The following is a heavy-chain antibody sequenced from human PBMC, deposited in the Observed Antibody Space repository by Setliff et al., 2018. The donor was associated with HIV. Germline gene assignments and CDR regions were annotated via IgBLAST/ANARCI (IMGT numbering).Heavy chain of an antibody. CDR1: GGTFKSLA. Sequence: ASVKVSCKSSGGTFKSLAFNWFRQAPGQGLEWMGYINSNNGGTKYAQKFQGRVTMTRDTSINIAYMELSSLSSDDTAAYYCAGDGRGAITGFDYWGQGTLVTVSS. J-gene: IGHJ4*02. V-gene: IGHV1-2*02. CDR3: AGDGRGAITGFDY. D-gene: IGHD1-20*01. CDR2: INSNNGGT.